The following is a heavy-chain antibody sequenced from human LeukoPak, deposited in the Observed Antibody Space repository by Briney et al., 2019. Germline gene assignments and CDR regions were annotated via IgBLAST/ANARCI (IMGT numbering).Heavy chain of an antibody. CDR1: GFTFSSYW. J-gene: IGHJ6*03. CDR2: IKQDGSEK. Sequence: GGSLRLSCAASGFTFSSYWMSWVRQAPGKGLEWVANIKQDGSEKYYVDSAKGRFTISRDNAKNSLYLQMNGLRAEDTAVYYCAGDYYYYYMDVWGKGTTVNVSS. CDR3: AGDYYYYYMDV. V-gene: IGHV3-7*01.